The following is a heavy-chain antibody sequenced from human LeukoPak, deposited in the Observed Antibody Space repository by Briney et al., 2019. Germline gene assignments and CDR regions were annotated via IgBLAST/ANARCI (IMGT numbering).Heavy chain of an antibody. J-gene: IGHJ4*02. D-gene: IGHD3-10*01. Sequence: SETLSLTCTVSGGSISTITYYWGWIRQPPGKGLEWVGHMYYRGNTFYNPSLKSRVTISVDTSKNQFSLKLSSVTAADTAVYYCARHGTPLRYGSGNYYKGAPFDYWGQGTLVTVSS. V-gene: IGHV4-39*01. CDR2: MYYRGNT. CDR1: GGSISTITYY. CDR3: ARHGTPLRYGSGNYYKGAPFDY.